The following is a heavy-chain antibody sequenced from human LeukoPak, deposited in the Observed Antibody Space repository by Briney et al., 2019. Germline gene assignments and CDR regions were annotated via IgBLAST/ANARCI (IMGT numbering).Heavy chain of an antibody. D-gene: IGHD3-22*01. CDR2: IRSKANSYAT. V-gene: IGHV3-73*01. Sequence: GGSLRLSCAASGFTFSGSAMHWVRQASGNGLEWVGRIRSKANSYATAYAASVKGRFTISRDDSKNTAYLQMNSLKTEDTAVYYCTRPHYDSSGYYYAFDYWGQGTLVTVSS. CDR1: GFTFSGSA. CDR3: TRPHYDSSGYYYAFDY. J-gene: IGHJ4*02.